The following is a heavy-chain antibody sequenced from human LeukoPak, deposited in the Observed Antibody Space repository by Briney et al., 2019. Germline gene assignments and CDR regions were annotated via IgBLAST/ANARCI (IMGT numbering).Heavy chain of an antibody. V-gene: IGHV4-34*01. CDR2: INHSGST. Sequence: PSETLSLTCAVYGGSFSGYYWSWIRQPPGKGLEWIGEINHSGSTNYNPSLKSRVTISVDTSKNQFSLKLSSVTAADTAVYYCAREYLLWFGELLIWSDPWGQGTLVTVSS. J-gene: IGHJ5*02. D-gene: IGHD3-10*01. CDR3: AREYLLWFGELLIWSDP. CDR1: GGSFSGYY.